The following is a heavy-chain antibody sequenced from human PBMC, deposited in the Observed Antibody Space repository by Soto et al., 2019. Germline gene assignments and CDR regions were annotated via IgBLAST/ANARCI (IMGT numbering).Heavy chain of an antibody. Sequence: GGSLSLSCEASGFTFSCYAMSWVRQAPGKGLVWVSRINSDGSSTSYADSVKGRFTISRDNDKNTLYLQMNSLRAEDTAVYYCASSGYSGYDIYYGMDVWGQGTTVTVSS. CDR1: GFTFSCYA. J-gene: IGHJ6*02. D-gene: IGHD5-12*01. CDR3: ASSGYSGYDIYYGMDV. V-gene: IGHV3-74*01. CDR2: INSDGSST.